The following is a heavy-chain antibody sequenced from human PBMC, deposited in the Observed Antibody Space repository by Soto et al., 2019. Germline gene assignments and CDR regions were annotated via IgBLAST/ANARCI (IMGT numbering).Heavy chain of an antibody. D-gene: IGHD3-22*01. CDR1: GYTFITYG. Sequence: GASVKVSCKASGYTFITYGVSWVRQAPGQGLDWLGWISTYNGNTRYAERLQGRVTMTTDTTTNTAYMELRNLRSDDTAVYYCARGPTDYYDNSANYFLEYWGQGTLVTVSS. V-gene: IGHV1-18*01. J-gene: IGHJ4*02. CDR2: ISTYNGNT. CDR3: ARGPTDYYDNSANYFLEY.